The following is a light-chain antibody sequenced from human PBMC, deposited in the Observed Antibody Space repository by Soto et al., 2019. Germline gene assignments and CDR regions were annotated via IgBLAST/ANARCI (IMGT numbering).Light chain of an antibody. CDR1: QSISSS. CDR2: GAS. CDR3: QQYYEWPPT. V-gene: IGKV3-15*01. J-gene: IGKJ1*01. Sequence: EIVMTQSPATLSVSPGERATLSCRASQSISSSLAWYQQKPGQAPRLLIHGASTRATSNPGRFSGSGSGAELTLTISSLQSEDFALYYCQQYYEWPPTFGQGTKVHI.